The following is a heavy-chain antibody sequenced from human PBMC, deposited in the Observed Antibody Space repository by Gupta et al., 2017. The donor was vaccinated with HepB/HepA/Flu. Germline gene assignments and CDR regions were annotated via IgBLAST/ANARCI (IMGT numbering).Heavy chain of an antibody. D-gene: IGHD1-14*01. Sequence: EVQPVESGGGLVQPGGSLRLSCAASGFTFSSNRMGWVRQAPGKGREWVANITQDGSVRHYLDSVKGRFTVSRDNARNSLYLQMGSLRAEDAAVDDGGRVDSTNHGYYDYWGQGTRVTVSS. CDR2: ITQDGSVR. J-gene: IGHJ4*02. CDR3: GRVDSTNHGYYDY. CDR1: GFTFSSNR. V-gene: IGHV3-7*01.